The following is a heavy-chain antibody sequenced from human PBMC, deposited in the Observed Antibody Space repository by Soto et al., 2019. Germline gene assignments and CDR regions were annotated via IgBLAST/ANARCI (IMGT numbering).Heavy chain of an antibody. V-gene: IGHV4-34*01. Sequence: SETLSLTCAVYGGSFSGYYWSWIRQPPGKGPEWIGEINHSGSTNYNPSLKSRVTISVDTSKNQFSLKLSSVTAADTAVYYCASWYYYDSSGYPYYFDYWGQGTLVTVSS. CDR1: GGSFSGYY. CDR2: INHSGST. D-gene: IGHD3-22*01. CDR3: ASWYYYDSSGYPYYFDY. J-gene: IGHJ4*02.